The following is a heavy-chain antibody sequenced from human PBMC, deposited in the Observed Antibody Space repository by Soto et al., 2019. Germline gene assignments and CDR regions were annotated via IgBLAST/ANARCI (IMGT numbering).Heavy chain of an antibody. CDR2: IYPGDSDT. Sequence: GESLKISCQASGYRFTGYWIGWVRQMAGKGLEWIGIIYPGDSDTRYSPSFQGQVTISADKSTNTAYLQWSSLKASDTAMYYCARQSCCGGACYSFHPFEYWGLGTQVTVSS. CDR1: GYRFTGYW. J-gene: IGHJ4*02. V-gene: IGHV5-51*01. CDR3: ARQSCCGGACYSFHPFEY. D-gene: IGHD2-15*01.